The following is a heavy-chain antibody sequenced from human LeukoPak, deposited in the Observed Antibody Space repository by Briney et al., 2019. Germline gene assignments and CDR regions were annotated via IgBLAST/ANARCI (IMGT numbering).Heavy chain of an antibody. D-gene: IGHD6-13*01. Sequence: PSETLSLTCTGSGVSISSYYWSWLRQPPGKGLEWVGYIYYSGSTNYNPSLKSRVTISVDTSKNQFSLKLSSVTAADTAVYYCAREEAGIAAAGTEYNWFDPWGQGTLVTVSS. CDR3: AREEAGIAAAGTEYNWFDP. CDR2: IYYSGST. J-gene: IGHJ5*02. CDR1: GVSISSYY. V-gene: IGHV4-59*01.